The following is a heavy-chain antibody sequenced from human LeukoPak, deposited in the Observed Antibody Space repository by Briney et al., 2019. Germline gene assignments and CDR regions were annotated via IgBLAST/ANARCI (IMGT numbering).Heavy chain of an antibody. J-gene: IGHJ4*02. V-gene: IGHV3-7*01. CDR2: IKQDGNEK. D-gene: IGHD4-17*01. CDR3: ARDKDDYGDYSFDY. CDR1: GFTFSSYW. Sequence: GGSLRLSCAASGFTFSSYWMNWVRQAPGKGLEWVANIKQDGNEKYYVDSVKGRFTISRDNAKNSLYLQMNSLRAEDTAVYYCARDKDDYGDYSFDYWGQGTLVTVSS.